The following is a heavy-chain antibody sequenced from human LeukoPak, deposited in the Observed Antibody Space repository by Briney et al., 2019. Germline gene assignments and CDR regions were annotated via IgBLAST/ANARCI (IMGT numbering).Heavy chain of an antibody. Sequence: SETLSLTCTVSGGSISSSSYYWGWIRQPPGKGLEWIGSIYYSGSTYYYPSLKSRVTISVDTSKNQFSLKLSSVTAADTAVYYCAGQVGATNAFDIWGQGTMVTVSS. J-gene: IGHJ3*02. V-gene: IGHV4-39*01. CDR1: GGSISSSSYY. CDR2: IYYSGST. D-gene: IGHD1-26*01. CDR3: AGQVGATNAFDI.